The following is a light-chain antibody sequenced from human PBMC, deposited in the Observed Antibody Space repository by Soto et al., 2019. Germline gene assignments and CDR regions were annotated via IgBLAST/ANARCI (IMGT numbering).Light chain of an antibody. CDR1: QSVTTR. CDR2: GAS. V-gene: IGKV3-20*01. CDR3: QQYGGSPIT. Sequence: IVLTQSPGTLSLSPGERVTLSCRASQSVTTRLAWYQHKPGQAPRLLMSGASNRASGVPARFSGSGSGTDFTLTITRLEPEDFALYYCQQYGGSPITFGLGTRLEIK. J-gene: IGKJ5*01.